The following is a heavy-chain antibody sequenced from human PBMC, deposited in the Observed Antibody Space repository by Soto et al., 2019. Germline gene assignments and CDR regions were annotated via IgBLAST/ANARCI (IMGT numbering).Heavy chain of an antibody. CDR3: ARDRTKDSGDYGSYIDY. CDR1: GFTFSNYS. Sequence: EVQLVESGGGLVKPGGSLRLSCAASGFTFSNYSMNWVRQAPGQGLEWVSSISSSSSYIYYADSVKGRFTISRDNAKNSLYLQMNSLRAEDTAVYYCARDRTKDSGDYGSYIDYWGQGTLVTVSS. V-gene: IGHV3-21*01. J-gene: IGHJ4*02. CDR2: ISSSSSYI. D-gene: IGHD4-17*01.